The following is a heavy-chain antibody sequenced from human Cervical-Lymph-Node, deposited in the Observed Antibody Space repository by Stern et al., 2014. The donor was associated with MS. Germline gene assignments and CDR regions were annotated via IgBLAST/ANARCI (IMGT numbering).Heavy chain of an antibody. J-gene: IGHJ4*02. CDR3: AKGGSGSYLD. V-gene: IGHV3-30*04. CDR1: GIVFRRFP. CDR2: ISYDGRDK. Sequence: VQLVESGGGVVQPVRSLRLSCAASGIVFRRFPLHWVRPAPGKGLEWVALISYDGRDKYYTDSVKGRFTVSRDNSNNTVDLEMNSLRLEDTAVYYCAKGGSGSYLDWGQGSLVTVSS. D-gene: IGHD1-26*01.